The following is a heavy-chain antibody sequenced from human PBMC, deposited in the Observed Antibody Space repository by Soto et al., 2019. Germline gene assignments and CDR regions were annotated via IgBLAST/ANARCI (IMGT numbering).Heavy chain of an antibody. CDR1: GFTFSSYA. D-gene: IGHD6-13*01. V-gene: IGHV3-23*01. J-gene: IGHJ5*02. Sequence: PGGSLRLSCAASGFTFSSYAMSWVRQAPGKGLEWVSAISGSGGSTYYADSVRGRFTISRDNSKNTLYLQMNSLRAEDTAVYYCAKNRSPRYSSSWFSWFDPWGQGTLVTVSS. CDR2: ISGSGGST. CDR3: AKNRSPRYSSSWFSWFDP.